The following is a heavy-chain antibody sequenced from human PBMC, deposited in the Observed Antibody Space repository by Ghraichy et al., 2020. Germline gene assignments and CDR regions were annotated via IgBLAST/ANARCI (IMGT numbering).Heavy chain of an antibody. CDR3: VKGTVAPGTPLTRAFDI. Sequence: KVSAISSDGGTTYYADSVRSRFTISRDNFKNTLFLEMSSLRPDDTAEYYCVKGTVAPGTPLTRAFDIWG. D-gene: IGHD1/OR15-1a*01. V-gene: IGHV3-64D*06. J-gene: IGHJ3*02. CDR2: ISSDGGTT.